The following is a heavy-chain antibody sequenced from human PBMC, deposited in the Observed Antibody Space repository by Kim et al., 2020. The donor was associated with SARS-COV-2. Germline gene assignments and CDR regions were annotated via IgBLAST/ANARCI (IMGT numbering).Heavy chain of an antibody. V-gene: IGHV1-69*01. J-gene: IGHJ4*02. CDR3: ARFAAAGTGVFYYFDY. D-gene: IGHD6-13*01. Sequence: KFPGRVTITADESTSTAYMELSSLRSEDTAVYYCARFAAAGTGVFYYFDYWGQGTLVTVSS.